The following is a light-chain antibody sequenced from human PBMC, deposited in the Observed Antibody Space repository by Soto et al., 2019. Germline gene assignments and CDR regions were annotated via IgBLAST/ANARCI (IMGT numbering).Light chain of an antibody. V-gene: IGKV3D-15*01. CDR2: DAS. CDR1: QSVSSN. Sequence: EIVMTQSPATLSVSPGERATLSCRASQSVSSNLAWYQQKPGQAPRLLIYDASSRATGIPARFSGGGSGTEFTLTISSLQSEDFAEYHCQQYNNWPQTFGQGTKVDIK. CDR3: QQYNNWPQT. J-gene: IGKJ1*01.